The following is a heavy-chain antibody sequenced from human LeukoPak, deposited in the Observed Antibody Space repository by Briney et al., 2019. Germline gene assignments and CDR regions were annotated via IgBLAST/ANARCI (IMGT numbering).Heavy chain of an antibody. Sequence: SSETLSLTCTVSGGSISSGSYYWSWIRQPAGKGLEWIGRIYTSGSTNYNPSLKSRVTISVDTSKNQFSLKLSSVTAADTAVYYCARGANGNWGGEYWYFDLWGRGTLVTVSS. CDR2: IYTSGST. CDR3: ARGANGNWGGEYWYFDL. D-gene: IGHD7-27*01. V-gene: IGHV4-61*02. J-gene: IGHJ2*01. CDR1: GGSISSGSYY.